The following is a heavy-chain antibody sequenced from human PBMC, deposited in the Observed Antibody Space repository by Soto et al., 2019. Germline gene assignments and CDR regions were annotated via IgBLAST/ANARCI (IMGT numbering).Heavy chain of an antibody. J-gene: IGHJ6*02. CDR3: ARRIPFGYGMDV. CDR1: GFTFSSYA. CDR2: ITSNGGNT. Sequence: EVQLVESGGGLVQPGGSLRLSCAASGFTFSSYAMHWVRQAPGKGLEYVSVITSNGGNTDYASFVKGRFTISRDNSKNTLYLQMGCLRAEDMAVYYCARRIPFGYGMDVWGQGTTVTVAS. V-gene: IGHV3-64*01. D-gene: IGHD2-21*01.